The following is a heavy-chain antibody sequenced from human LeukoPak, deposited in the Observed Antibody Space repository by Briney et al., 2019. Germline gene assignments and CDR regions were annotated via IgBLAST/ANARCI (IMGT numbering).Heavy chain of an antibody. Sequence: GGSLRLSCAASGFTFSSYSMNWVRQAPGKGLEGVSSISSSNSYIYYADSVKGRFTISRDNAKNSLYLQMNSLRAEDTAVYYCARCDIVVVPAAMTVYYYYGMDVWGQGTTVTVSS. CDR2: ISSSNSYI. J-gene: IGHJ6*02. CDR1: GFTFSSYS. CDR3: ARCDIVVVPAAMTVYYYYGMDV. V-gene: IGHV3-21*01. D-gene: IGHD2-2*01.